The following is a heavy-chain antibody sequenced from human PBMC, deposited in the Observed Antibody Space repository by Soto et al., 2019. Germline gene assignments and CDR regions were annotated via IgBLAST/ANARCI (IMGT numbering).Heavy chain of an antibody. J-gene: IGHJ4*02. Sequence: TLTLPCVLPRFSLSTNPGCVVWIREPPGKALEWLALIDCEDDKHFTTSLRTRLSISKVTSKRQVILTLNNLDTTDTGIYYCAQIYRFSYGHFCDFWGQGSPVTVSS. CDR2: IDCEDDK. D-gene: IGHD5-18*01. V-gene: IGHV2-70*13. CDR3: AQIYRFSYGHFCDF. CDR1: RFSLSTNPGC.